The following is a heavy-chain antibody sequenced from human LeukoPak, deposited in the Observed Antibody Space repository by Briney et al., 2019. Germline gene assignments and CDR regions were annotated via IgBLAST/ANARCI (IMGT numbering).Heavy chain of an antibody. D-gene: IGHD7-27*01. CDR1: GYTFTAYY. CDR2: ISPYTGGR. V-gene: IGHV1-2*02. J-gene: IGHJ4*02. CDR3: ARDHNSENWGSLGR. Sequence: ASVKVSCKASGYTFTAYYIHWVRQAPGQGLEWMGWISPYTGGRNYAQKFQGRLTITQDTTSNTAYMDLNRLTSDDTAVYYCARDHNSENWGSLGRWGQGTLVTVSS.